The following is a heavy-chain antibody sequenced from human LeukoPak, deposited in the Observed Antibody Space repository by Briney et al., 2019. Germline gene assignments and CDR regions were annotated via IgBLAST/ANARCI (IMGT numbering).Heavy chain of an antibody. J-gene: IGHJ3*02. CDR1: GGSISSGDYS. D-gene: IGHD1-26*01. CDR2: IYHSGSA. V-gene: IGHV4-30-2*01. Sequence: SQTLSLTCAISGGSISSGDYSWGWIRQPPGKGLEFIGYIYHSGSAYYNPTLTSRVTISVDRSKNQFSLKLTSVTAADTAVYYCARKIREDAFDIWGQGTMVTVSS. CDR3: ARKIREDAFDI.